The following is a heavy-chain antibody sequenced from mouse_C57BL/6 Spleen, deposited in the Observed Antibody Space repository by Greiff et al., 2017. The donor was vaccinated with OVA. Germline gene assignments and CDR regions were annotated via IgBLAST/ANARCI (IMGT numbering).Heavy chain of an antibody. Sequence: VQLKQSGPVLVKPGASVKMSCKASGYTFTDYYMNWVKQSHGKSLEWIGVINPYNGGTSYNQKFKGKATLTVDKSSSTAYMELNSLTSEDSAVYYCASFYSNLHYFDYWGQGTTLTVSS. CDR1: GYTFTDYY. D-gene: IGHD2-5*01. CDR2: INPYNGGT. CDR3: ASFYSNLHYFDY. J-gene: IGHJ2*01. V-gene: IGHV1-19*01.